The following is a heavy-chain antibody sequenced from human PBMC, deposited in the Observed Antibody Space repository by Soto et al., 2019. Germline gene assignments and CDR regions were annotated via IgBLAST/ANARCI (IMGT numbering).Heavy chain of an antibody. V-gene: IGHV1-18*01. CDR3: ARKGYGVAFDA. CDR2: ISAYNGNT. D-gene: IGHD5-18*01. CDR1: GYTFTSYG. J-gene: IGHJ3*01. Sequence: ASVKVSCKASGYTFTSYGISWVRQAPGQGLEWMGWISAYNGNTNYAQKLQGRLSLTRDTSKSTGFMDLSRLKSDDSATYYCARKGYGVAFDAWAQGTLVTVSS.